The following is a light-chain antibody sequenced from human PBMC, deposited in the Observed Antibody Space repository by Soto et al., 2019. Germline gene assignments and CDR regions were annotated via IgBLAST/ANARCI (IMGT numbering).Light chain of an antibody. CDR2: ATS. J-gene: IGKJ1*01. V-gene: IGKV1-39*01. CDR1: QSISNY. Sequence: DIQMTQSPSSLSASVGDRVTISCRASQSISNYLNWYQQKPGKAPKLLIYATSILQTGVPSRFSGSGSGTHFTLILTGLQPEDFATYYCQQSYSTPRTFGQGTKVDMK. CDR3: QQSYSTPRT.